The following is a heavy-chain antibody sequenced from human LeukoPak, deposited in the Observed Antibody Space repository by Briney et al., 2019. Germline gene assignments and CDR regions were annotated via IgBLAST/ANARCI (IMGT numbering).Heavy chain of an antibody. D-gene: IGHD2-2*01. V-gene: IGHV1-2*02. CDR3: ARQEIVVVPAADP. Sequence: ASVKVSCKASGYTFTGYYIHWVRQAPGQGLEWMGWINSNSGGTNYAQKLQGRVTMTTDTSTSTAYMELRSLRSDDTAVYYCARQEIVVVPAADPWGQGTLVTVSS. CDR2: INSNSGGT. J-gene: IGHJ5*02. CDR1: GYTFTGYY.